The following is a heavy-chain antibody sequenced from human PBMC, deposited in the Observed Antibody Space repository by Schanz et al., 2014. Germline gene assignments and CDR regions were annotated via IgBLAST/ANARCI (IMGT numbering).Heavy chain of an antibody. CDR3: ARGYGGSPTEL. CDR2: IIPILGIA. Sequence: QGQLVQSGPEVKEPGASVKVSCEASRYTFNTYGLNWVRQAPGQGLEWMGRIIPILGIANYAQKFQGRVTITADRSTSTAYMELSSLRSEETGVYYCARGYGGSPTELWGQGTLVTVSS. CDR1: RYTFNTYG. V-gene: IGHV1-69*04. J-gene: IGHJ4*02. D-gene: IGHD4-17*01.